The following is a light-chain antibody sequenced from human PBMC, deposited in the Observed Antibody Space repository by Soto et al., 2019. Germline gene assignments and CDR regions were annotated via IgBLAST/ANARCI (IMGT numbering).Light chain of an antibody. CDR1: QGVSSH. CDR3: QHLNGYPIT. V-gene: IGKV1-9*01. Sequence: IQLTQFPSSLSAAVGDRVTITCRASQGVSSHLAWHQQKPGKAPKLLIYEVSTLQSGVPSRFSGSGSGTDFTITISSLQPEDCETYDGQHLNGYPITFGQGTRLEIK. CDR2: EVS. J-gene: IGKJ5*01.